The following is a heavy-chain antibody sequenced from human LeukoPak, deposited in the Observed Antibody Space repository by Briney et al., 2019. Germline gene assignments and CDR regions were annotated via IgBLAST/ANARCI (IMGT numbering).Heavy chain of an antibody. Sequence: SETLSLTCTVSGGSISSGSYYWSWIRQPAGKGLEWIGRIYTSGSTNYNPSLKSRVTISVDTSKNQFSLKLSSVTAADTAVYYCARGNLLYYYYMDVWGKGTTVTVSS. D-gene: IGHD1-14*01. CDR1: GGSISSGSYY. CDR3: ARGNLLYYYYMDV. V-gene: IGHV4-61*02. CDR2: IYTSGST. J-gene: IGHJ6*03.